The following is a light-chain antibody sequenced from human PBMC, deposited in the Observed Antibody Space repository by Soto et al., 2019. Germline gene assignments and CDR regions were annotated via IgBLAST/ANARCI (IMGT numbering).Light chain of an antibody. V-gene: IGKV3-15*01. J-gene: IGKJ1*01. Sequence: EIVITQSPGTLSVSPARRVNLSCRASQSVSNNLAWYQQKNGQAPSLLIYGAFTRATGIPARFSGTGYGTEVNLTISSLQSEDFALYYCQQYNDWPLTFGQGTKVDI. CDR3: QQYNDWPLT. CDR1: QSVSNN. CDR2: GAF.